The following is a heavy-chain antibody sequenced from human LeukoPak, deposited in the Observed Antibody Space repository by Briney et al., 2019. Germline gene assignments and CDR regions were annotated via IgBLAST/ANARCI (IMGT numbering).Heavy chain of an antibody. V-gene: IGHV3-48*04. D-gene: IGHD6-13*01. CDR1: GFSFSSYS. CDR2: ISSTGGII. CDR3: AAAAAGPNDY. Sequence: PGGSLRLSCAASGFSFSSYSMNWVRQAPGKGLEWVSYISSTGGIIYYADSVKGRFTISRDNAKNSLYLQMNSLRAEDTAVYSCAAAAAGPNDYWGQGTLVTVSS. J-gene: IGHJ4*02.